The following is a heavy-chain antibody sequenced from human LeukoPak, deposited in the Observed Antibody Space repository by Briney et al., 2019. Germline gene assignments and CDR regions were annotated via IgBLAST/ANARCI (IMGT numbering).Heavy chain of an antibody. CDR3: ARDRDYYDSSGPFDY. CDR1: GFTFNSYG. J-gene: IGHJ4*02. D-gene: IGHD3-22*01. Sequence: GGSLRLSCAASGFTFNSYGMHWVRQAPGKGLEWVAVISYDGSNKYYADSVKGRFAISRDNSKNTLYLQMNSLRAEDTAVYYCARDRDYYDSSGPFDYWGQGTLVTVSS. CDR2: ISYDGSNK. V-gene: IGHV3-30*03.